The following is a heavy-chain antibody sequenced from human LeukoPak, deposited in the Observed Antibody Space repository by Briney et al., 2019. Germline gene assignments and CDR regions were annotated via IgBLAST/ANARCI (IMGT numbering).Heavy chain of an antibody. Sequence: RGGSLRLSCVASGLTFNSHSMSWVRQAPGMGLEWVSVVSTNGDVTFYADSVKGRFTISRDNSKNTLFLQMNSLRAEDTAVYYCAKLSLSGRSQSADYWGQGTLVTVSS. J-gene: IGHJ4*02. CDR1: GLTFNSHS. CDR3: AKLSLSGRSQSADY. D-gene: IGHD3-10*01. V-gene: IGHV3-23*01. CDR2: VSTNGDVT.